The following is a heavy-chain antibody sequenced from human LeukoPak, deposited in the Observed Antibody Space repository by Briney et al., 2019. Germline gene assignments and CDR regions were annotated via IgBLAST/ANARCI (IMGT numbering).Heavy chain of an antibody. CDR3: ARPYYYDSSIDP. J-gene: IGHJ5*02. CDR2: MYYSGST. CDR1: GGSISSGDYY. Sequence: SETLSFTCTGSGGSISSGDYYWSWIRRPPGKGLEWIAYMYYSGSTYYNPALKSRVTMSADTSKNQLSLKLSSVTAADTSVYYCARPYYYDSSIDPWGQGILVTVSS. V-gene: IGHV4-30-4*01. D-gene: IGHD3-22*01.